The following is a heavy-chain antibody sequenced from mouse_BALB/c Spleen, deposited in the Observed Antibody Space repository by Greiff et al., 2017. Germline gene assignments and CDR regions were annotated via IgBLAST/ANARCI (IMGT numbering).Heavy chain of an antibody. J-gene: IGHJ2*01. CDR3: ARGFYYDYGFDY. D-gene: IGHD2-4*01. Sequence: EVKLMESGPGLVKPSQSLSLTCSVTGYSITSGYYWNWIRQFPGNKLEWMGYISYDGSNNYNPSLKNRISITRDTSKNQFFLKLNSVTTEDTATYYCARGFYYDYGFDYWGQGTTLTVSS. V-gene: IGHV3-6*02. CDR1: GYSITSGYY. CDR2: ISYDGSN.